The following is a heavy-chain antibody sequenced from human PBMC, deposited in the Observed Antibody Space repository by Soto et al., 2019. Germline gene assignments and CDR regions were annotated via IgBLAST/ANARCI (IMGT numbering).Heavy chain of an antibody. CDR2: IMPIFGTA. V-gene: IGHV1-69*13. J-gene: IGHJ3*02. Sequence: GAAVKVSYKASGGIFSSYAIIWGRQAPGQGLEWMGGIMPIFGTANYAQKCQGRVTITADESTSTAYMELSSLRSEDTAVYYCAREGNGPAYCGDDCYSGSAFDIWGQGTMVTVSS. CDR1: GGIFSSYA. D-gene: IGHD2-21*02. CDR3: AREGNGPAYCGDDCYSGSAFDI.